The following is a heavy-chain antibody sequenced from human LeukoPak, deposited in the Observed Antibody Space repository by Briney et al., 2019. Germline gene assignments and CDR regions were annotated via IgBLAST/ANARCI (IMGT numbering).Heavy chain of an antibody. CDR1: GFTFSDYY. Sequence: PGGSLRLSCAASGFTFSDYYMSWIRQAPGKGLEWVSYISSSGSTIYYADSVKGRFTISRDNAKNSLYLQMNSLKTEDTAVYYCTTDERWYYDSSGYYPEYFQHWGQGTLVTVSS. CDR2: ISSSGSTI. CDR3: TTDERWYYDSSGYYPEYFQH. J-gene: IGHJ1*01. D-gene: IGHD3-22*01. V-gene: IGHV3-11*01.